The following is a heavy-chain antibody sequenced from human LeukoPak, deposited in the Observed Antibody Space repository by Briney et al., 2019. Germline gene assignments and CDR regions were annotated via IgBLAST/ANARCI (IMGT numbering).Heavy chain of an antibody. Sequence: GASVKVSCKASGYTFTSYGISWVRQAPGQGLEWMGWIRAYNGNTNYAQKLQGRVTMTTDTSPSTAEMELRSLRSDDPAVYYCARDGRYYYDSSGSGRGDYYYYYMDVWGKGTTVTISS. CDR3: ARDGRYYYDSSGSGRGDYYYYYMDV. CDR2: IRAYNGNT. J-gene: IGHJ6*03. CDR1: GYTFTSYG. D-gene: IGHD3-22*01. V-gene: IGHV1-18*01.